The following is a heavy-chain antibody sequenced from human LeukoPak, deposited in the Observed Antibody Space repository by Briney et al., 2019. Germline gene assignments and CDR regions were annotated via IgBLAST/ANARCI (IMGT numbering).Heavy chain of an antibody. CDR2: LRYDGSNK. Sequence: GGSLRLSCAASGFTFSEYGMHWVRQAPGKGLEWLAFLRYDGSNKSYADSVKGRFTISRDNSKNTLYLQMNSLRAEDTAVYYCARDRAYDILTGYGMDVWGQGTTVTVSS. CDR3: ARDRAYDILTGYGMDV. D-gene: IGHD3-9*01. CDR1: GFTFSEYG. J-gene: IGHJ6*02. V-gene: IGHV3-30*02.